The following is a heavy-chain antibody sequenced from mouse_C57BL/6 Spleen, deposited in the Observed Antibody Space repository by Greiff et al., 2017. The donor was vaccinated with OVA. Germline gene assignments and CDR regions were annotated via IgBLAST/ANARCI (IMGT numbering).Heavy chain of an antibody. CDR3: ARWGDYDYFDY. J-gene: IGHJ2*01. D-gene: IGHD2-4*01. CDR2: IYPGSGNT. Sequence: ESGAELVRPGASVKLSCKASGYTFTDYYINWVKQRPGQGLEWIARIYPGSGNTYYNEKFKGKATLTAEKSSSTAYMQLSSLTSEDSAVYFCARWGDYDYFDYWGQGTTLTVSS. CDR1: GYTFTDYY. V-gene: IGHV1-76*01.